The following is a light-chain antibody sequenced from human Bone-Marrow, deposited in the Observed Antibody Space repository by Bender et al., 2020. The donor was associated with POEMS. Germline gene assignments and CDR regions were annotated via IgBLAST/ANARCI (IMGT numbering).Light chain of an antibody. CDR1: NSDIGGYSH. J-gene: IGLJ3*02. CDR3: SSYTTSSTWV. Sequence: QSALTQPASLSGSPGQSITISCIGTNSDIGGYSHVSWYQQHPGQAPKLMIYDVTIRPSGISHRFSGSQSGNTASLTISGLQADDEADYYCSSYTTSSTWVFGGGTKLTVL. V-gene: IGLV2-14*03. CDR2: DVT.